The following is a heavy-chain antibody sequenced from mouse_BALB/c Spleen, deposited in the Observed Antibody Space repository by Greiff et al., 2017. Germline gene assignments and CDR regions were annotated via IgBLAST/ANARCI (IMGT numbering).Heavy chain of an antibody. CDR1: GFSLTSYD. CDR2: IWTGGGT. V-gene: IGHV2-9-2*01. CDR3: VRDLGAMDY. J-gene: IGHJ4*01. Sequence: VQLMESGPGLVAPSQSLSITCTVSGFSLTSYDISWIRQPPGKGLEWLGVIWTGGGTNYNSAFMSRLSISKDNSKSQVFLKMNSLQTDDTAIYYCVRDLGAMDYWGQGTSVTVSS. D-gene: IGHD3-3*01.